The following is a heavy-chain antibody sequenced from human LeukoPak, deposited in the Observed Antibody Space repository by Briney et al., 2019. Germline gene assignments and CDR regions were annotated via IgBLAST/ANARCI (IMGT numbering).Heavy chain of an antibody. CDR3: ARDHQLYGSPWDWFDP. CDR2: IYSTGST. J-gene: IGHJ5*02. D-gene: IGHD3-10*01. Sequence: PSETLSLTCTVSGGSMSSYYWSWIRQPAGKGLEWIGRIYSTGSTNYNPSLKSRVTMSVDASKNQSSLRLSSVTAADTAVYYCARDHQLYGSPWDWFDPWGQGMLVTVSS. V-gene: IGHV4-4*07. CDR1: GGSMSSYY.